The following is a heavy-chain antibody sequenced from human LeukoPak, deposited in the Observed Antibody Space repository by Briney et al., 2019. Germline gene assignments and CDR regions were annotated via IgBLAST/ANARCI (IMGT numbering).Heavy chain of an antibody. CDR2: ISSSSSYI. CDR3: ARDGYYGPGKGVFDI. J-gene: IGHJ3*02. V-gene: IGHV3-21*01. D-gene: IGHD3-10*01. Sequence: PGGPLRLSCAASGFTFSSYSMNWVRQAPGKGLEWVSSISSSSSYIYYADSVKGRFTISRDNAKNSLYLQMNSLRAEDTAVYYCARDGYYGPGKGVFDIWGQGTMVTVSS. CDR1: GFTFSSYS.